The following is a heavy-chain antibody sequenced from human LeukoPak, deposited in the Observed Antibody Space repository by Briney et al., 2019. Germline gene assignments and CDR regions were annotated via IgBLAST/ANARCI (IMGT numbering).Heavy chain of an antibody. CDR3: SRGSTVFGVVIISISPFDY. J-gene: IGHJ4*02. V-gene: IGHV1-8*03. Sequence: ASVKVSCTASGFTFSSYDINWVRQATGQGLEWMAWMNPNSGNTDYVQKFQGRVTITRNNSMSTAYLEMNSLSSEDTAVYYCSRGSTVFGVVIISISPFDYWGQGTMVSVSS. CDR2: MNPNSGNT. D-gene: IGHD3-3*01. CDR1: GFTFSSYD.